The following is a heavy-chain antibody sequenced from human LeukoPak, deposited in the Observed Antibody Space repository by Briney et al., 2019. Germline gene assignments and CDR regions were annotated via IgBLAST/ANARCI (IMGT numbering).Heavy chain of an antibody. Sequence: GSLLLSCAAPGFNLRGYGMNRVRPASGGGLEWVSLISFSSDIIHYADSVKGRFIVSRENTKNSLYLQMNSLRAEDTAVYYCARAVDPHRYDTSGFDQWGQGTLVTVSS. V-gene: IGHV3-48*04. CDR2: ISFSSDII. J-gene: IGHJ4*02. D-gene: IGHD3-22*01. CDR1: GFNLRGYG. CDR3: ARAVDPHRYDTSGFDQ.